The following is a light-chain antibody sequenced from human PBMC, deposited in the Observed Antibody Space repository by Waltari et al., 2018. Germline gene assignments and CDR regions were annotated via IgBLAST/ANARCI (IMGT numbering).Light chain of an antibody. CDR2: EVR. V-gene: IGLV2-23*02. CDR1: SSDVENYTL. CDR3: CSYASTSYVI. J-gene: IGLJ2*01. Sequence: QSALTQPAAVSGPPGRSTTISCLGTSSDVENYTLFPWYQQYPGEVPRLLIYEVRKRPSGVSNRFSGSKSGNTASLTISGLQAEDEADYYCCSYASTSYVIFGGGTKVTVL.